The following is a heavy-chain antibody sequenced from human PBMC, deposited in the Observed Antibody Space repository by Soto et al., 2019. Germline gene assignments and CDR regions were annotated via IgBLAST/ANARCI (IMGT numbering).Heavy chain of an antibody. V-gene: IGHV4-59*01. J-gene: IGHJ3*02. D-gene: IGHD6-6*01. CDR2: IYSSGST. CDR3: ASTYSISAAFDM. CDR1: GGSISNYY. Sequence: PSETLSLTCTVSGGSISNYYWNWIRQSPGKGLEWIGYIYSSGSTHYNPSLQNRVTISIDTSKNQVSLKVNSVTAADTAVYYCASTYSISAAFDMWGQGTMVTVSS.